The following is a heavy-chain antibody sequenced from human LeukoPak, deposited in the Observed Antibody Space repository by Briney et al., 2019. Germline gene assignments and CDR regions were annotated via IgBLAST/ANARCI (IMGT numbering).Heavy chain of an antibody. D-gene: IGHD1-26*01. CDR1: GGTFSSYA. V-gene: IGHV1-46*01. J-gene: IGHJ4*02. CDR3: ARGGSYLGFDY. CDR2: INPSGGST. Sequence: ASVKVSCKASGGTFSSYAISWVRQAPGQGLEWMGIINPSGGSTSYAQKFQGRVTMTRDTSTSTVYMELSSLRSEDTAVYYCARGGSYLGFDYWGQGTLVTVSS.